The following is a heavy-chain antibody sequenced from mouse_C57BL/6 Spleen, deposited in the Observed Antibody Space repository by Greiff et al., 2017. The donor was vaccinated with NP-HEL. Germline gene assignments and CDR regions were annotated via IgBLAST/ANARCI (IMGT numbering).Heavy chain of an antibody. J-gene: IGHJ3*01. CDR2: IYPGDGDT. V-gene: IGHV1-80*01. CDR3: ARLGDGYSLFAY. Sequence: QVQLQQSGAELVKPGASVKISCKASGYAFSSYWMNWVKQRPGKGLEWIGQIYPGDGDTNYNGKFKGKATLTADKSSSTAYMQLSSLTSEDSAVYFCARLGDGYSLFAYWGQGTLVTVSA. CDR1: GYAFSSYW. D-gene: IGHD2-3*01.